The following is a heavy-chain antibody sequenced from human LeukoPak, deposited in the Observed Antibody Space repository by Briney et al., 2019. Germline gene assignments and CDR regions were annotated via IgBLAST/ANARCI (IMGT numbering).Heavy chain of an antibody. CDR2: ISRSSRHV. D-gene: IGHD3-10*01. J-gene: IGHJ4*02. Sequence: PGGSLRLSCAASGFTFSDYSMNWVRQAPGKGLEWVSSISRSSRHVYYADSLEGRFTISRDDAKNTLYLQMNSLRDEDTAVYYCAKQLDSGNYYPTGDDYWGQGTLVTVSS. CDR3: AKQLDSGNYYPTGDDY. CDR1: GFTFSDYS. V-gene: IGHV3-21*04.